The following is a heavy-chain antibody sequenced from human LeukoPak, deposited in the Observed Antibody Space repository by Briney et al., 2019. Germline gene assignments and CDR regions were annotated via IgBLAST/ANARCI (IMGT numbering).Heavy chain of an antibody. CDR2: INPNSGGT. V-gene: IGHV1-2*02. CDR1: GYTFTGYY. D-gene: IGHD1-26*01. CDR3: ARVSGRRYYYYMDV. J-gene: IGHJ6*03. Sequence: ASVKVSCKASGYTFTGYYMHWVRQAPGQGLEWMGWINPNSGGTNYAQKFQGRVTMTRDTSISTAYMELSRLRSDDTAVYYCARVSGRRYYYYMDVWGKGTTVTISS.